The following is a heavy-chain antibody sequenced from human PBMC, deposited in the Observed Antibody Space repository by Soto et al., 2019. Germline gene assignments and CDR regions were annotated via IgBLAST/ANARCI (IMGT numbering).Heavy chain of an antibody. D-gene: IGHD3-10*01. CDR1: GGSFSGYY. Sequence: ASETLSLTCAAYGGSFSGYYWSWIRQPPGKGLEWIGEINHSGSTNYNPSLKSRVTISVDTSKNQFSLKLSSVTAADTAVYYCASQYMVRGVIGYYYYYGMDVWGQGTTVTVSS. V-gene: IGHV4-34*01. CDR2: INHSGST. CDR3: ASQYMVRGVIGYYYYYGMDV. J-gene: IGHJ6*02.